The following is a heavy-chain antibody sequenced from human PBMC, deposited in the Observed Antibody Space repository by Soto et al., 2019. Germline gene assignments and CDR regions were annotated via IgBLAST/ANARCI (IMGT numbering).Heavy chain of an antibody. D-gene: IGHD6-19*01. CDR1: GFTFSTFS. V-gene: IGHV3-48*02. CDR2: ISGGGRPI. Sequence: EVQLVESGGGSVQPGGSLRLSCAASGFTFSTFSMNWVRQAPGRGLEWISYISGGGRPISYADSVKGRFTISRDNAKNSLYLQIDSLTDEDTAVYYCARDRGWAFDSWCQGTLVTVSS. J-gene: IGHJ4*02. CDR3: ARDRGWAFDS.